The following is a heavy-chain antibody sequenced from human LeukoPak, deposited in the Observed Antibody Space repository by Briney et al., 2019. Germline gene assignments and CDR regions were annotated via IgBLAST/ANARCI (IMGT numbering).Heavy chain of an antibody. CDR3: ARLTAAAAAITYHYFDH. J-gene: IGHJ4*02. D-gene: IGHD2-2*02. CDR2: IHASGTT. CDR1: GASISSYY. Sequence: PSETLSLTCTVSGASISSYYWSWLRQSPAKGLEWVAYIHASGTTNYNPSLKSRVTISIDTSKSQFSLKLTSVAAADTAVYYCARLTAAAAAITYHYFDHWGQRTLVTVSS. V-gene: IGHV4-4*09.